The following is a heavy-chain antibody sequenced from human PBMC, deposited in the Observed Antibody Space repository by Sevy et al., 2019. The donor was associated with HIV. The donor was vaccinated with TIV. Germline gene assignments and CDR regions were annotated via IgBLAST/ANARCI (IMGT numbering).Heavy chain of an antibody. CDR1: GFTFSSYG. CDR3: ARDEDDRDYLLDVGVSVY. V-gene: IGHV3-33*01. CDR2: IWYDGSNK. J-gene: IGHJ4*02. Sequence: GESLKISCAASGFTFSSYGMHWVRQAPGKGLEWVAVIWYDGSNKYYADSVKGRFTISRDNSKNTLYLQMNSLRAEDTAVYYCARDEDDRDYLLDVGVSVYWGQGTLVTVSS. D-gene: IGHD3-16*01.